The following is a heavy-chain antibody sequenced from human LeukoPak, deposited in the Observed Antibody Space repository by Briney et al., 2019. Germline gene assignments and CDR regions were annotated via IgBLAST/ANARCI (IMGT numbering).Heavy chain of an antibody. D-gene: IGHD3-10*01. J-gene: IGHJ2*01. CDR2: ISSSGTTI. Sequence: GGSLRLSCAASGFTFSSYSMNWVRQAPGKGLEWVSYISSSGTTIYYADSVKGRFTISRDNAKNSLYLQMNSLRAEDTAVYYCARDGKADYYGSGNPPRYWYFDLWGRGTLVTVSS. CDR1: GFTFSSYS. CDR3: ARDGKADYYGSGNPPRYWYFDL. V-gene: IGHV3-48*01.